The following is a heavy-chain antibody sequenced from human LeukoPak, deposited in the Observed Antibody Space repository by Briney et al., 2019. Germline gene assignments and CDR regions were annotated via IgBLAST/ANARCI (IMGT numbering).Heavy chain of an antibody. CDR3: ARDIATAGHLAFDY. V-gene: IGHV3-21*01. D-gene: IGHD6-13*01. CDR2: ISSSGYYI. J-gene: IGHJ4*02. CDR1: GFTFSTYT. Sequence: GGSLRLSCAASGFTFSTYTMNWVRQAPGKGLEWVSYISSSGYYIYYADSVKGRFHISRDNEKNSLYLQMTSLRAEDTAVYYCARDIATAGHLAFDYWGQGILVTVSS.